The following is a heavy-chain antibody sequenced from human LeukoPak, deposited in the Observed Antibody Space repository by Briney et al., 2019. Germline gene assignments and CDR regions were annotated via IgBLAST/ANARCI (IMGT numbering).Heavy chain of an antibody. D-gene: IGHD3-3*01. CDR2: ISAYNGNT. CDR3: ASAPTGTYHDFWSGYYLDP. J-gene: IGHJ5*02. CDR1: GYTFTSYG. V-gene: IGHV1-18*01. Sequence: ASVKVSCEASGYTFTSYGISWVRQAPGQGLEWMGWISAYNGNTNYAQKLQGRVTMTTDTSTSTAYMELRSLRSDDTAVYYCASAPTGTYHDFWSGYYLDPWGQGTLVTVSS.